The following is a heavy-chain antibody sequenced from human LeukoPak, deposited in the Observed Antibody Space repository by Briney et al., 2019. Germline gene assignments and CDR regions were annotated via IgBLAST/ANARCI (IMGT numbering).Heavy chain of an antibody. J-gene: IGHJ6*03. CDR1: GGSISSGGYS. CDR2: IYYSGST. V-gene: IGHV4-30-4*07. D-gene: IGHD6-13*01. Sequence: PSQTLSLTCAVSGGSISSGGYSWSWIRQPPGKGLEWIGYIYYSGSTYYNPSLKSRVTISVDTSKNQFSLKLSSVTAADTAVYYCAKQGHSSSWFYYYYMDVWGKGTTVTISS. CDR3: AKQGHSSSWFYYYYMDV.